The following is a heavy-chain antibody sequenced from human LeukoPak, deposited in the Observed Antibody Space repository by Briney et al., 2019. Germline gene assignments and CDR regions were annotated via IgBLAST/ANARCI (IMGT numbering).Heavy chain of an antibody. CDR3: ARDKNWGFDY. CDR1: GFIFSSYS. D-gene: IGHD7-27*01. CDR2: IGRSTSNTI. V-gene: IGHV3-48*02. J-gene: IGHJ4*02. Sequence: GGSLRLSCVASGFIFSSYSMNWVRRAPGKGLEWISYIGRSTSNTIHYADSVKGRFTISRDNAKNSLYLQMDSLRDEDTAVYFCARDKNWGFDYWGQGILVTVSS.